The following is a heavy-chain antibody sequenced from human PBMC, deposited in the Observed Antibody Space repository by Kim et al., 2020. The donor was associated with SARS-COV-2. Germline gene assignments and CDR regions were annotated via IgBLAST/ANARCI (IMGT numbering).Heavy chain of an antibody. J-gene: IGHJ6*02. CDR2: IYYSGNT. CDR3: ARAGTGYYYGMDV. D-gene: IGHD1-1*01. V-gene: IGHV4-59*11. Sequence: SETLSLICTVSGGSISGHYWSWIRQPPGKGLEWIGYIYYSGNTNYNPSLKSRVTISVDTSKNLFSLMLSSVTAADTAVYYCARAGTGYYYGMDVWGQGTTVTVSS. CDR1: GGSISGHY.